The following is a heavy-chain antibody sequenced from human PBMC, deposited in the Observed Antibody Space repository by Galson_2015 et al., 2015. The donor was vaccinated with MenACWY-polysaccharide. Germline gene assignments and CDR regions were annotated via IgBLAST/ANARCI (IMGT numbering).Heavy chain of an antibody. V-gene: IGHV6-1*01. Sequence: CAISGDSASSNSAAWNWIRQSPSRGLEWLGRTYYRSKWYNDYAVSVKSRITINPDTSKNQFSLQLNSVTPEDTAVYYCARDGCSSTSCPPFYYGMDVWGQGTTVTVSS. CDR2: TYYRSKWYN. CDR3: ARDGCSSTSCPPFYYGMDV. J-gene: IGHJ6*02. CDR1: GDSASSNSAA. D-gene: IGHD2-2*01.